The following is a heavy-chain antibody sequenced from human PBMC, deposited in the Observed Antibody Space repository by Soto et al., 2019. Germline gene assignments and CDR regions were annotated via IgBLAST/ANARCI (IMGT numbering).Heavy chain of an antibody. CDR3: AKDVVVGATTGLGDYYYYYGMDV. D-gene: IGHD1-26*01. CDR1: GFTFSSYG. V-gene: IGHV3-30*18. CDR2: ISYDGSNK. Sequence: GGSLRLSCAASGFTFSSYGMHWVRQAPGKGLEWVAVISYDGSNKYYADSVKGRFTISRDNSKNTLYLQMNSLRAEGTAVYYCAKDVVVGATTGLGDYYYYYGMDVWGQGTTVTVSS. J-gene: IGHJ6*02.